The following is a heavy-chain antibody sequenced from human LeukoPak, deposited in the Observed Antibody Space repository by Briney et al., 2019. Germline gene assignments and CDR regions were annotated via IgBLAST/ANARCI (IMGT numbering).Heavy chain of an antibody. Sequence: PGGSLRLSCAASGFTFSSYAMSWVRQAPGKGLECLSYISSSGTTIYYADSVKGRFTISRDHAKNSLYLQMNSLRAEDTAVYYCARPTAGYSSGWAFDYWGQGTLVTVSS. V-gene: IGHV3-48*04. CDR1: GFTFSSYA. J-gene: IGHJ4*02. CDR3: ARPTAGYSSGWAFDY. D-gene: IGHD6-19*01. CDR2: ISSSGTTI.